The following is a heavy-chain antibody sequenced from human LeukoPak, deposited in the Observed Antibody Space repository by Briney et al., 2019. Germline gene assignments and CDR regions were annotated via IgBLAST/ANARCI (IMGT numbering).Heavy chain of an antibody. Sequence: ASVKVSCKASGGTFSSYAISWVRQAPGQGLEWMGWISAYNGNTNYAQKLQGRVTMTTDTSTSTAYMELRSLGSDDTAVYYCARGGGVVVPDLGYWFDPWGQGTLVTVSS. CDR1: GGTFSSYA. CDR2: ISAYNGNT. D-gene: IGHD2-2*01. CDR3: ARGGGVVVPDLGYWFDP. V-gene: IGHV1-18*01. J-gene: IGHJ5*02.